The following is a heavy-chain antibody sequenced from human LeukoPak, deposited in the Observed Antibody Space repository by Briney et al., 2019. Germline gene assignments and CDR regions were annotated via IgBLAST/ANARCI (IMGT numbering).Heavy chain of an antibody. V-gene: IGHV4-38-2*01. Sequence: SETLSLTCAVSGYSIGSGYYWGWIRQPPGKGLEWIGSIYHSGSTYYNPSLKSRVTISVDTSKNQFSLKLSSVTAADTAVYYCARFSGTPHYYYYYMDVWGKGTTVTVSS. CDR1: GYSIGSGYY. CDR2: IYHSGST. J-gene: IGHJ6*03. CDR3: ARFSGTPHYYYYYMDV. D-gene: IGHD1-14*01.